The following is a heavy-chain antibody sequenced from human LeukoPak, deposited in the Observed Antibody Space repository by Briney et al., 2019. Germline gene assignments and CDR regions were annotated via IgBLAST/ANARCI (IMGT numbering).Heavy chain of an antibody. CDR2: INHSGST. CDR3: AGGPVYCDILTGSPLFDY. D-gene: IGHD3-9*01. CDR1: GGSFSGYY. V-gene: IGHV4-34*01. Sequence: PSETLSLTCAVYGGSFSGYYWSWIRQPPGKGLEWIGEINHSGSTNYNPSLKSRVTISVDTSKNQFSLKLSSVTAADTAVYYCAGGPVYCDILTGSPLFDYWGQGTLVTVSS. J-gene: IGHJ4*02.